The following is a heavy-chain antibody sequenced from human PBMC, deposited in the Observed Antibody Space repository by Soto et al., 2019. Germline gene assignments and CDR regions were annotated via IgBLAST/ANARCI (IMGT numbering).Heavy chain of an antibody. J-gene: IGHJ6*02. Sequence: QVQLVESGGGLVKPGGSLRLSCVASGFTFSDYYMSWIRQAPGKGLEYISYISSGGSFIYYADSVKGRFTISRDTAKTSLYLQMNSLRAEDTALYYCARHRYYEGSVPGYGMDVWGQGTTVTVSS. D-gene: IGHD3-16*01. CDR1: GFTFSDYY. CDR3: ARHRYYEGSVPGYGMDV. V-gene: IGHV3-11*01. CDR2: ISSGGSFI.